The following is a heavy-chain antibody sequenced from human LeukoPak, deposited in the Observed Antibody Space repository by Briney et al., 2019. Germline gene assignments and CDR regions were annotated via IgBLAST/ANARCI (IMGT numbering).Heavy chain of an antibody. J-gene: IGHJ4*02. V-gene: IGHV3-11*01. CDR3: AKWPEGATPKFHH. CDR1: GFTFSDYY. Sequence: GGSLRLSCAASGFTFSDYYMSWIRQAPGKGLEWVSYISSSGCTIYYPDSVRGRFTISRDNSKSTLHLQMDSLRAEDSALYYCAKWPEGATPKFHHWGQGTLVTVSS. CDR2: ISSSGCTI. D-gene: IGHD1-26*01.